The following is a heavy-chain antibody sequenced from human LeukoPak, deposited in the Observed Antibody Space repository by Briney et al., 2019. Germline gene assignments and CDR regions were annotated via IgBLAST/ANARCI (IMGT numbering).Heavy chain of an antibody. D-gene: IGHD6-13*01. V-gene: IGHV3-30-3*01. J-gene: IGHJ6*03. CDR3: ARGARWYYYYMDV. CDR1: GFTFSSYA. CDR2: ISYDGSNK. Sequence: GRSLRLSCAASGFTFSSYAMHWVRQAPGKGLEWVAVISYDGSNKYYADSVKGRFTIPRDNSKNTLYLQMNSLRAEDTAVYYCARGARWYYYYMDVWGKGTTVTVSS.